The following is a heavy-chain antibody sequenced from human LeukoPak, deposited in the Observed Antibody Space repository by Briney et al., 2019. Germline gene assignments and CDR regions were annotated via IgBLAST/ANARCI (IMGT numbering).Heavy chain of an antibody. V-gene: IGHV4-59*01. CDR1: GGSISSYY. Sequence: SETLSLTCTVSGGSISSYYWSWSRQPPGEGLEGIGYIYYSGSTNYNPSPKSRVTISVDTSKNQFSLKLSSVTAADTAVYYCTVTTLSYYYYYMDVWGKGTTVTVSS. D-gene: IGHD4-17*01. CDR2: IYYSGST. J-gene: IGHJ6*03. CDR3: TVTTLSYYYYYMDV.